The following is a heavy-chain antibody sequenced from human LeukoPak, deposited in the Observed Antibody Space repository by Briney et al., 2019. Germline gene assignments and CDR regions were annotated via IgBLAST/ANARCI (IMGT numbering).Heavy chain of an antibody. CDR1: GFTFSSYG. J-gene: IGHJ4*02. Sequence: GGSLRLSCAASGFTFSSYGMHWVRQAPGKGLEWVAFIRYDGSNKYYADSVKGRFTISRDNSKNTLYLQMNSLRAEDTAVYYCAKQGSSSGYPLSKFDYWGQGTLVTVSS. CDR3: AKQGSSSGYPLSKFDY. CDR2: IRYDGSNK. V-gene: IGHV3-30*02. D-gene: IGHD6-19*01.